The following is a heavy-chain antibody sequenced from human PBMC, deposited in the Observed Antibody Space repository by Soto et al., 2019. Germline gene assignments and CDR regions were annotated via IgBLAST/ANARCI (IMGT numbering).Heavy chain of an antibody. Sequence: GGPLRLSCAASGFTFSNYAMSWVRQAPGKGLEWVSTISGSGGSTYFADSVKGRFTISRDISKNTLYLQMNSLRAEDTAVYYCAKEAVAGTESFDYWGQGTLVTVSS. V-gene: IGHV3-23*01. CDR2: ISGSGGST. CDR3: AKEAVAGTESFDY. CDR1: GFTFSNYA. D-gene: IGHD6-19*01. J-gene: IGHJ4*02.